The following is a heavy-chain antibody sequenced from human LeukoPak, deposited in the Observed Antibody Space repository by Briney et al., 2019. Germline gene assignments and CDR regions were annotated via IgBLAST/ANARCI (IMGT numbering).Heavy chain of an antibody. J-gene: IGHJ5*02. CDR2: IYSDSGFT. Sequence: ASVKLSCKASGYTFTGYYMNWVRQAPGQGLEWMGWIYSDSGFTKYAHKFQGRVTMTRDTSIYTVYMDLTRLTSDDTAVYYCARNFDMKGFDPWGQGTLVTVSS. V-gene: IGHV1-2*07. D-gene: IGHD3-9*01. CDR3: ARNFDMKGFDP. CDR1: GYTFTGYY.